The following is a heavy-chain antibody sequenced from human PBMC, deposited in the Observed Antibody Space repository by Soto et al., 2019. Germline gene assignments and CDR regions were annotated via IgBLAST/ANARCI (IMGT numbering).Heavy chain of an antibody. J-gene: IGHJ6*02. CDR3: AKGGQRGYYSYGMDV. V-gene: IGHV4-34*01. CDR1: GGSFSGYY. CDR2: INHSGST. D-gene: IGHD5-18*01. Sequence: QVQLQQWGAGLLKPSETLSLTCAVYGGSFSGYYWTWIRQPPGKGLEWIGEINHSGSTTYNPSLKSRVTISVDTSKKHFSLKLSSVTPADTAVYYCAKGGQRGYYSYGMDVWGQGTTVTVSS.